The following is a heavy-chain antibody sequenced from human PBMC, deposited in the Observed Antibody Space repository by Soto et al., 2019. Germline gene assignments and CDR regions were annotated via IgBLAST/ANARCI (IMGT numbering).Heavy chain of an antibody. CDR1: GYTFTSYD. V-gene: IGHV1-8*01. CDR3: ARERSSGAFDI. CDR2: MNPNSGXX. D-gene: IGHD1-26*01. J-gene: IGHJ3*02. Sequence: SXXXSCKTSGYTFTSYDINWVRQATGQGLEWMGWMNPNSGXXAYAQKFQGRVTMTRNTSISTAYMELSSLRSEDTAVYYCARERSSGAFDIWGQGTMVTVSS.